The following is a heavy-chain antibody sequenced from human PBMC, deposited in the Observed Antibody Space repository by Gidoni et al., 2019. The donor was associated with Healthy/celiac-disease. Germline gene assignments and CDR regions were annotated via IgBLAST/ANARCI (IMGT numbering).Heavy chain of an antibody. CDR2: IIPILGIA. J-gene: IGHJ4*02. V-gene: IGHV1-69*09. CDR3: ARLYYYDSSGYYGFDY. CDR1: GGTFSSYA. Sequence: QVQLVQSGAEVKKPGSSVKVSCKASGGTFSSYAISWVRQAPGQGLEWMGRIIPILGIANYAQKFQGRVTITADKSTSTAYMELSSLRSEDTAVYYCARLYYYDSSGYYGFDYWGQGTLVTVSS. D-gene: IGHD3-22*01.